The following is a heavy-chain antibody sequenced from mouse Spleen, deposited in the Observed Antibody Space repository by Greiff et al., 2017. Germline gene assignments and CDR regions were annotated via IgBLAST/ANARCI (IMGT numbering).Heavy chain of an antibody. CDR1: GFTFSSYA. D-gene: IGHD4-1*01. CDR2: ISDGGSYT. Sequence: EVKLMESGGGLVKPGGSLKLSCAASGFTFSSYAMSWVRQTPGKRLEWVATISDGGSYTYYPDNVKGRFTISRDNANNNLYLQMSHLKSEDTAKYYCERDGLGAYWGKGTLVTVSA. J-gene: IGHJ3*01. V-gene: IGHV5-4*01. CDR3: ERDGLGAY.